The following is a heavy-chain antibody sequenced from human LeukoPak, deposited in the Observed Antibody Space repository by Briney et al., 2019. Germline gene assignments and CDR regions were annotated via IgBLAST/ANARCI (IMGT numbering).Heavy chain of an antibody. Sequence: SGGSLRLSCAASGFTFSSYSTNWVRQAPGKGLEWVSSISSSSSYIYYADSVKGRFTISRDNAKNSLYLQMNSLRAEDTAVYYCARDSNNYYDSSGYYATPLDYWGQGTLVTVSS. J-gene: IGHJ4*02. CDR1: GFTFSSYS. V-gene: IGHV3-21*01. CDR2: ISSSSSYI. D-gene: IGHD3-22*01. CDR3: ARDSNNYYDSSGYYATPLDY.